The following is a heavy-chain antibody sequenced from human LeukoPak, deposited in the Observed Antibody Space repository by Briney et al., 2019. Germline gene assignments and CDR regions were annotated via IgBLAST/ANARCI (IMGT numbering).Heavy chain of an antibody. CDR1: GFTFSSYA. Sequence: GGSLRLSCAASGFTFSSYAMHWVRQAPGKGLEWVAVISYDGSNKYYADSVKGRFTISRDNSKNTLYLQMNSLRAEDTAVYYCARAAAAGTSNWFDPWGQGTLVTVSS. CDR2: ISYDGSNK. D-gene: IGHD6-13*01. V-gene: IGHV3-30-3*01. CDR3: ARAAAAGTSNWFDP. J-gene: IGHJ5*02.